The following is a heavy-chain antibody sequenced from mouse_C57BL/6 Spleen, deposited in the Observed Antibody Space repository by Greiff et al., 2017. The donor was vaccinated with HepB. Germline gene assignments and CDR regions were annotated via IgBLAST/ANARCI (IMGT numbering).Heavy chain of an antibody. CDR3: ARWWLLPYYAMDY. V-gene: IGHV5-12*01. CDR1: GFTFSDYY. Sequence: EVQGVESGGGLVQPGGSLKLSCAASGFTFSDYYMYWVRQTPEKRLEWVAYISNGGGSTYYPDTVKGRFTISRDNAKNTLYLQMSRLKSEDTAMYYCARWWLLPYYAMDYWGQGTSVTVSS. J-gene: IGHJ4*01. D-gene: IGHD2-3*01. CDR2: ISNGGGST.